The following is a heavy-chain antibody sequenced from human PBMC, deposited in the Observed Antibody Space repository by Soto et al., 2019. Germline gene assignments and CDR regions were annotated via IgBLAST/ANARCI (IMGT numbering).Heavy chain of an antibody. V-gene: IGHV4-59*01. J-gene: IGHJ4*02. CDR3: ARVRTNKRYFDY. Sequence: PSETLSLTCTVSGGSISTFYWSWIRQPPGKGLEWIGYISYSAKTNYNPSLQSRVTISVDTSNNQFSLTLTSLTAADTAVYYCARVRTNKRYFDYWGQGTLVTVSS. CDR1: GGSISTFY. CDR2: ISYSAKT.